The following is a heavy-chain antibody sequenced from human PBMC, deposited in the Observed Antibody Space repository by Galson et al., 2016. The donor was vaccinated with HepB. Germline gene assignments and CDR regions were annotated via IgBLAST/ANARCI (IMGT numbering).Heavy chain of an antibody. CDR3: ARVAVTGNYYYYGVDV. CDR2: TYYRSKWYN. CDR1: GDSVSSNSAA. V-gene: IGHV6-1*01. Sequence: CAISGDSVSSNSAAWNWIRQSPSRGLEWLGRTYYRSKWYNDYAVSVKSRITINPDTSKNRFSLQLSSVTPEDTAVYYCARVAVTGNYYYYGVDVWGQGTTVTVSS. J-gene: IGHJ6*02. D-gene: IGHD6-19*01.